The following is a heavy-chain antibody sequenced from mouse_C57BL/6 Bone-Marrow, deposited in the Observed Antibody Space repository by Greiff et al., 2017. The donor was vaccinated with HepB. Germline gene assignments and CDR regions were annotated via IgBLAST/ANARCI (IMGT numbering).Heavy chain of an antibody. D-gene: IGHD2-2*01. CDR3: ARWGGYQGAWFAY. J-gene: IGHJ3*01. Sequence: VQLQQSGAELVKPGASVKISCKASGYAFSSYWMNRVKQRPGKGLEWIGQIYPGDGDTNYNGKFKGKATLTADKSSSTAYMQLSSLTSEDSAVYFCARWGGYQGAWFAYWGQGTLVTVSA. CDR1: GYAFSSYW. CDR2: IYPGDGDT. V-gene: IGHV1-80*01.